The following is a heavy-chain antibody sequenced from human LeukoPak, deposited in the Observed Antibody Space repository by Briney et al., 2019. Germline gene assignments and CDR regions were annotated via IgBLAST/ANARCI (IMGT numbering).Heavy chain of an antibody. CDR3: ARDSGYCSSTGCYYFDY. V-gene: IGHV1-2*02. CDR2: INPNSGDT. D-gene: IGHD2-2*01. J-gene: IGHJ4*02. Sequence: ASVKISCKVSGYTFTDYYMHWVQQAPGKGLEWMGWINPNSGDTNYAQRFQGRVTMTRDTSISTAYMDLSRLRSDDTAVYYCARDSGYCSSTGCYYFDYWGQGTLVTVSS. CDR1: GYTFTDYY.